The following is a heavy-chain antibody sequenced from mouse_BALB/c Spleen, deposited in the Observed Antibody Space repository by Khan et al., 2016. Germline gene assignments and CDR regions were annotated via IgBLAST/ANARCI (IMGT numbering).Heavy chain of an antibody. D-gene: IGHD1-1*01. CDR1: GYTFTSYT. V-gene: IGHV1-4*01. Sequence: QVQLQQSGAELARPGASVKMSCKASGYTFTSYTMHWVKQRPGQGLEWIGYINPSSGYTNYNQKFKDKATLTADKSSSTAYMQLSSLTSEDSAVYYCAGEAYGAWFAYWGQGTLVTVSA. CDR3: AGEAYGAWFAY. J-gene: IGHJ3*01. CDR2: INPSSGYT.